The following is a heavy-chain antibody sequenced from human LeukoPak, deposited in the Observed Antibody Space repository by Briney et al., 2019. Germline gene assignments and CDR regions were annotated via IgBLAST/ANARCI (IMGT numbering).Heavy chain of an antibody. D-gene: IGHD2-2*01. Sequence: SETLSLTCTVSGGSISSSSYYWGWIRQPPGKGLEWIGSIYYSGSTYYNPSLKSRVTISVDTSKNQFSLKLSSVTAADTAVYYCARARRYLGVPPRRNYFDYWGQGTLVTVSS. CDR3: ARARRYLGVPPRRNYFDY. CDR1: GGSISSSSYY. V-gene: IGHV4-39*07. CDR2: IYYSGST. J-gene: IGHJ4*02.